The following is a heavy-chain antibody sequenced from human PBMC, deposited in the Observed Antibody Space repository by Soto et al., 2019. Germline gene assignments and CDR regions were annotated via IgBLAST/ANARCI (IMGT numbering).Heavy chain of an antibody. CDR2: MNPNSGNT. Sequence: ASVKVSCKASGYTFTSYDINWVRQATGQGLEWMGWMNPNSGNTGYAQKFQGRVTMTRNTSISTAYMELSSLRSEDTAVYYCARRIYIAAAGTGVYFQHWGQGTLVTVCS. CDR1: GYTFTSYD. V-gene: IGHV1-8*01. D-gene: IGHD6-13*01. J-gene: IGHJ1*01. CDR3: ARRIYIAAAGTGVYFQH.